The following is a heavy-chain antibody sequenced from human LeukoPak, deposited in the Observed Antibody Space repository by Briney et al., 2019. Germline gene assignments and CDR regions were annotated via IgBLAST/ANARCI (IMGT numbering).Heavy chain of an antibody. CDR3: ARALDSSSSRYQAFEE. D-gene: IGHD2-2*01. CDR2: IKQDESEK. CDR1: GFIFSGAW. V-gene: IGHV3-7*01. J-gene: IGHJ4*02. Sequence: PGGSLRLSCAASGFIFSGAWMSWVRQAPGKGLEWVANIKQDESEKYYVDSVKGRLTISRDNAKSSLYLQMNSLRAEDTAVYYCARALDSSSSRYQAFEEWGQGTLVTVSS.